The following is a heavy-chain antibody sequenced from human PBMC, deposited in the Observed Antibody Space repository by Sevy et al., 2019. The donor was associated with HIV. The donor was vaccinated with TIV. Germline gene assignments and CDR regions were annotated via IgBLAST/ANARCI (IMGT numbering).Heavy chain of an antibody. J-gene: IGHJ4*02. CDR3: VKPPYYDFWSGYPFDY. V-gene: IGHV3-64D*06. CDR2: ISSNGDST. CDR1: GFTFSSYA. D-gene: IGHD3-3*01. Sequence: GGSLRLSCSASGFTFSSYAMHWVRQAPGKGLEYVSAISSNGDSTYYEDSVKGRFTISRDNSKNTLYLQMSRLRAEDTAVYYCVKPPYYDFWSGYPFDYWGQGTLVTVSS.